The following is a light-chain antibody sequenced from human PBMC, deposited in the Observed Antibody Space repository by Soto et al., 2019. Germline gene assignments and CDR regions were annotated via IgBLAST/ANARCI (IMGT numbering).Light chain of an antibody. V-gene: IGKV3-11*01. CDR2: DAS. J-gene: IGKJ2*01. Sequence: EIVLTQSPATLSLSPGERATLSCRASQSVSSYFAWYQHKPGQAPRLLIYDASNRATGIPARFSGSGSGTDFTLTISSLEPEDFAVYYCQHTITWPATFGQGTKLEI. CDR3: QHTITWPAT. CDR1: QSVSSY.